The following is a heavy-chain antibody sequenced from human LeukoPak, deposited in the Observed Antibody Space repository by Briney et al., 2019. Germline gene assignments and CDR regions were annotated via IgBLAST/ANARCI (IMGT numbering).Heavy chain of an antibody. CDR3: AKGPEILFGELLQNYFDY. CDR2: IWYDGSNK. V-gene: IGHV3-33*06. CDR1: GFTFSSYG. Sequence: ARSLRLSCAASGFTFSSYGMHWVRQAPGKGLEWVAVIWYDGSNKYYADSVKGRFTISKDNSKNTLYLQMNSLRAEDTAVYYCAKGPEILFGELLQNYFDYWGQGTLVTVSS. J-gene: IGHJ4*02. D-gene: IGHD3-10*02.